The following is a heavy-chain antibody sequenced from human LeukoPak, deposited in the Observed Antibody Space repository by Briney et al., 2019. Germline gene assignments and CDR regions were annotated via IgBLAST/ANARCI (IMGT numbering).Heavy chain of an antibody. J-gene: IGHJ3*02. CDR2: INPNSGGT. CDR3: ARADVVTFTTVTIGSDAFDI. Sequence: ASVKVSCKASGYTFTGYYMHWVRQAPGQGLEWMGWINPNSGGTNYAQKFQGRVTMTRDTSISTAYMELSRLRSDDTAVYYCARADVVTFTTVTIGSDAFDIWGQGTMVTVSS. CDR1: GYTFTGYY. V-gene: IGHV1-2*02. D-gene: IGHD4-17*01.